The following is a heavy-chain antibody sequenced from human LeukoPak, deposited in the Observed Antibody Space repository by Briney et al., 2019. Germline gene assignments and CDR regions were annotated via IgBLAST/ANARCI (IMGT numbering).Heavy chain of an antibody. Sequence: GSLRLSCAASGFTFTTYALSWVRQAPGKGLEWVSSITGSGSSTYYADSVKGRFTISRDSSKNTLYLQMNSLRAEDTAVYYCAKVTMVRGGRFGYYMDVWGKGTTVTISS. CDR3: AKVTMVRGGRFGYYMDV. CDR1: GFTFTTYA. V-gene: IGHV3-23*01. D-gene: IGHD3-10*01. CDR2: ITGSGSST. J-gene: IGHJ6*03.